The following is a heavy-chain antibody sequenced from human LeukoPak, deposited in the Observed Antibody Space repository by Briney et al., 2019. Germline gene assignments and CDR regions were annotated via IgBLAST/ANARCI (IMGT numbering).Heavy chain of an antibody. J-gene: IGHJ6*03. CDR2: MNPNSGNT. Sequence: ASVKVSCKASGYTFTSYDINWVRQATGQGLEWMGWMNPNSGNTGYAQKFQGRVTMTRNTSISTAYMELSSLRSEDTAVYYCARDAGGYSYLYYYYCMDVWGKGTTVTVSS. CDR3: ARDAGGYSYLYYYYCMDV. V-gene: IGHV1-8*01. CDR1: GYTFTSYD. D-gene: IGHD5-18*01.